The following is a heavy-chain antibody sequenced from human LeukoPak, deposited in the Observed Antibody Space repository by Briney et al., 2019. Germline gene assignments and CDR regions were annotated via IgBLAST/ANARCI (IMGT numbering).Heavy chain of an antibody. CDR2: INPNSGGT. D-gene: IGHD3-22*01. CDR1: GYTFTGYY. CDR3: ARGIITPYYYDSSGYQDYFDY. Sequence: ASVKVSCKASGYTFTGYYMHWVRQAPGQGLEWMGLINPNSGGTNYAQKFQGRVTMTRDTSISTAYMELSRLRSDDTAVYYCARGIITPYYYDSSGYQDYFDYWGQGTLVTVSS. J-gene: IGHJ4*02. V-gene: IGHV1-2*06.